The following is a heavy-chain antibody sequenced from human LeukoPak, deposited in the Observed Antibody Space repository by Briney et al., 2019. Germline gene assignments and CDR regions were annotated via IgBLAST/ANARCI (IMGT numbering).Heavy chain of an antibody. V-gene: IGHV4-59*01. D-gene: IGHD4-17*01. CDR2: IYYSGST. CDR3: AREDGDYSFDY. Sequence: PSETLSLTCTVSGGSISSYYWSWIRQPPGKGLEWIGYIYYSGSTNYNPSLKSRVTISVDTSKNRFSLKLSSVTAADTAVYYCAREDGDYSFDYWGQGTLVTVSS. J-gene: IGHJ4*02. CDR1: GGSISSYY.